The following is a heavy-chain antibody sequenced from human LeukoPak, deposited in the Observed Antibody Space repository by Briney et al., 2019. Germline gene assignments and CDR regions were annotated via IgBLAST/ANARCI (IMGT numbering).Heavy chain of an antibody. J-gene: IGHJ4*02. D-gene: IGHD2-2*01. CDR1: GVTVSDNY. Sequence: GGSLRLSRAASGVTVSDNYMSWVRQAPGQGLEWLSVIYIDGSTYYADSMKGRFTISRDNSKNTLYLQMNSLRAEDTAVYYCVRCSRTSWRTFDYWGQGTLVTVSS. V-gene: IGHV3-66*01. CDR2: IYIDGST. CDR3: VRCSRTSWRTFDY.